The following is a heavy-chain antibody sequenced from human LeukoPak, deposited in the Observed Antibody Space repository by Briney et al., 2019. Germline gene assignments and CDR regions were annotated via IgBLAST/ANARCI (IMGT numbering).Heavy chain of an antibody. CDR3: ARGWGDGTLFDY. J-gene: IGHJ4*02. D-gene: IGHD5-24*01. Sequence: PSETLSLTCTVSGGSISSYYWSWIRQPAGKGLKWIGRIYTSGSTNYNPSLKSRVTMSVDTSKNQFSLKLSSVTAADTAVYYCARGWGDGTLFDYWGQGTLVTVSS. CDR2: IYTSGST. CDR1: GGSISSYY. V-gene: IGHV4-4*07.